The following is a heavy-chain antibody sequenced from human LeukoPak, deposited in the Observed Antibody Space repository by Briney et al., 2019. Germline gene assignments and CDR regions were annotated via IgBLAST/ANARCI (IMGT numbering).Heavy chain of an antibody. V-gene: IGHV4-4*07. D-gene: IGHD4-17*01. Sequence: SETLSLTCFVTGGSVSYYYWSWIRQPAGKGLEWIGRLYTSGSTDYNPSLKSRVTMSVDTSKNQFSLKLRSVTAADTAVYYCARGTVTTLFDYWGQGTLVTVSS. CDR3: ARGTVTTLFDY. J-gene: IGHJ4*02. CDR1: GGSVSYYY. CDR2: LYTSGST.